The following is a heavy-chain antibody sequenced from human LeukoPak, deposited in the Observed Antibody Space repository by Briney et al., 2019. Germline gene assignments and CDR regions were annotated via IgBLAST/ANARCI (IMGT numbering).Heavy chain of an antibody. CDR2: INHSGST. D-gene: IGHD3-3*01. Sequence: SETLSLTCAVYGGSFSGYYWSWIRQPPGKGLGWIGEINHSGSTNYNPSLKSRVTISVDTSKNQFSLKLSSVTAADTAVYYCARTSSGHNWFDPWGQGTLVTVSS. CDR3: ARTSSGHNWFDP. CDR1: GGSFSGYY. J-gene: IGHJ5*02. V-gene: IGHV4-34*01.